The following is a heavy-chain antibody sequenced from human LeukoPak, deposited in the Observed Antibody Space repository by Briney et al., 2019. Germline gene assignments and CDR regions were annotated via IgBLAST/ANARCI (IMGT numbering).Heavy chain of an antibody. CDR2: IKSKTDGGTT. J-gene: IGHJ5*02. V-gene: IGHV3-15*01. D-gene: IGHD6-13*01. CDR1: GFTFSNAW. Sequence: GGSLRLSCAASGFTFSNAWMSWVRQAPGKGLEWVGRIKSKTDGGTTDYVAPVKGRFTISRDDSKNTLYLQMNSLRAEDTAVYYCARDFAAAGPWGQGTLVTVSS. CDR3: ARDFAAAGP.